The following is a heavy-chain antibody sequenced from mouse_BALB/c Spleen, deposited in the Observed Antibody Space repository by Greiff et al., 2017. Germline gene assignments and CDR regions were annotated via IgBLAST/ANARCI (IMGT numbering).Heavy chain of an antibody. CDR1: GFTFSSYA. CDR2: ISSGGSYT. V-gene: IGHV5-9-4*01. CDR3: ARGGYYGPWYFDV. J-gene: IGHJ1*01. D-gene: IGHD1-2*01. Sequence: DVKLVESGGGLVKPGGSLKLSCAASGFTFSSYAMSWVRQSPEKRLEWVAEISSGGSYTYYPDTVTGRFTISRDNAKNTLYLEMSSLRSEDTAMYYCARGGYYGPWYFDVWGAGTTVTVSS.